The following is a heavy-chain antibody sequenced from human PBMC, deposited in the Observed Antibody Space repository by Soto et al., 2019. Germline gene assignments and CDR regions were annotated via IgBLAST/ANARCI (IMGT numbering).Heavy chain of an antibody. CDR1: GFTFSDYA. CDR2: ISSDGKNT. J-gene: IGHJ6*02. CDR3: ARVHCTTELCSGSYFFCALDV. Sequence: QVQLVESGGGVVQPGRSLRLSCAASGFTFSDYAMHWVRQPPGKGLEWVAIISSDGKNTYYGDSVKGRFTISRDDSTSTLSLQMNGLRPEDTAVYFCARVHCTTELCSGSYFFCALDVWGQGTTVTVSS. V-gene: IGHV3-30*01. D-gene: IGHD2-21*01.